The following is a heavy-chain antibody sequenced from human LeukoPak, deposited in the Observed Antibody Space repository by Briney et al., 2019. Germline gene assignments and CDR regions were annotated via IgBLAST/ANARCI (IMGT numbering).Heavy chain of an antibody. J-gene: IGHJ4*02. Sequence: PGGSLRLSCAASGFTFDDYGMSWVRQAPGKGLEWVSGIDWNGGSTGYADSVKGRFTISRDNAKDSLYLQMNSLRAEDTALYYCARVPRYYDSSGYLPLAWGQGTLVTVSS. V-gene: IGHV3-20*04. CDR1: GFTFDDYG. CDR2: IDWNGGST. D-gene: IGHD3-22*01. CDR3: ARVPRYYDSSGYLPLA.